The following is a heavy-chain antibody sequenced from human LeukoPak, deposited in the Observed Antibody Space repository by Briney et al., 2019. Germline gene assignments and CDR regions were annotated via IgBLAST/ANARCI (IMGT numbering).Heavy chain of an antibody. V-gene: IGHV4-4*07. D-gene: IGHD2-2*02. CDR2: FYTRGTT. Sequence: SETLSLTCSVSGGSLSTDFWSWIRQPAGKGLEWIGRFYTRGTTEYSPSLKSRVTISVDASKNQFSLRLTSVTAADTAVYYCATGRNGVVPAPILGVGPWYNYHYMDVWGKGTTVTVSS. CDR3: ATGRNGVVPAPILGVGPWYNYHYMDV. J-gene: IGHJ6*03. CDR1: GGSLSTDF.